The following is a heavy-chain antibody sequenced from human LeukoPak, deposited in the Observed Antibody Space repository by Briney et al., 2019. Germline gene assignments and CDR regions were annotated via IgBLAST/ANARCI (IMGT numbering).Heavy chain of an antibody. CDR1: GFTVSSKY. CDR2: IKQDGSEA. J-gene: IGHJ4*02. D-gene: IGHD2-8*01. CDR3: SNGIYDRSY. V-gene: IGHV3-7*01. Sequence: GGSLRLSCVASGFTVSSKYMSWVRQAPGKGLEWVANIKQDGSEAVYADSVRGRFTISRDNAKNSLYLQMNSLRVEDTAVYYCSNGIYDRSYWGQGTLVTVSS.